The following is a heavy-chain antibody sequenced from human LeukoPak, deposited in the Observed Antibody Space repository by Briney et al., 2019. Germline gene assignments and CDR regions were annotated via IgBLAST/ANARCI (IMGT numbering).Heavy chain of an antibody. CDR3: ARDVRVGGQLLSGIDY. Sequence: ASVKVSFKASGYTFTSYYMHWVRQAPGQGLEWMGIINPSGGSTSYAQKFQGRVTMTRDTSTSTVYMELSSLRSEDTAVYYCARDVRVGGQLLSGIDYWGQGTLVTVSS. CDR2: INPSGGST. D-gene: IGHD2-2*01. CDR1: GYTFTSYY. V-gene: IGHV1-46*01. J-gene: IGHJ4*02.